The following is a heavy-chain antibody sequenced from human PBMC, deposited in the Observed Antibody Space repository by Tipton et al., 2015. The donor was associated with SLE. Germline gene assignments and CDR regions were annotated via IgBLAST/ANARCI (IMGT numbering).Heavy chain of an antibody. CDR2: MNYSGNT. CDR3: ATSLNYYDSSGPEG. CDR1: GGTFSGYY. V-gene: IGHV4-34*08. J-gene: IGHJ3*01. Sequence: TLSLTCAVYGGTFSGYYWSWIRQSPGKGLEWIGEMNYSGNTKYNPSLKSRVTISVDTSKNQFSLNLNFMTAADTAMYYCATSLNYYDSSGPEGWGQGTMVTVSS. D-gene: IGHD3-22*01.